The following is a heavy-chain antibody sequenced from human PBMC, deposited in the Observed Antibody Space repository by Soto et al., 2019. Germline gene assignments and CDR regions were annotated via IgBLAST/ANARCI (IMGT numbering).Heavy chain of an antibody. Sequence: GGSLRLSCAASGFTFSSYSMNWVRQAPGKGLEWVSSISSSSSYIYYADSVKGRFTISRDNAKNSLYLQMNSLRAEDTAVYYCAREDPMVRGVIHYYYMDVWGKGTTVTVSS. D-gene: IGHD3-10*01. CDR3: AREDPMVRGVIHYYYMDV. J-gene: IGHJ6*03. V-gene: IGHV3-21*01. CDR1: GFTFSSYS. CDR2: ISSSSSYI.